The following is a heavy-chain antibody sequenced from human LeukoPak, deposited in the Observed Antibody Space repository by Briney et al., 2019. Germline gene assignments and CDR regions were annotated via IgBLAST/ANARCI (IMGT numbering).Heavy chain of an antibody. CDR3: AKGTMVRGSDFDY. CDR1: GFTFDDYA. V-gene: IGHV3-9*01. D-gene: IGHD3-10*01. J-gene: IGHJ4*02. Sequence: PGGSLRLSCAASGFTFDDYAMHWVRQAPGKGLEWVSGISWNSGSIGYADSVKGRFTISRDNAKNSLYLQMNSLRAEDTALYYCAKGTMVRGSDFDYWGQGTLVTVSS. CDR2: ISWNSGSI.